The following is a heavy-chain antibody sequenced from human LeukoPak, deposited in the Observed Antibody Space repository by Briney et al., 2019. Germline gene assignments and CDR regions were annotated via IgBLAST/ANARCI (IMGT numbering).Heavy chain of an antibody. V-gene: IGHV3-74*03. CDR1: GIIFHDYA. CDR3: ARDGGTGDYAWD. CDR2: INSDGSSI. D-gene: IGHD4-17*01. Sequence: PGVSLRLSCAASGIIFHDYAMHWVRQAPGKGLVWVSRINSDGSSITYADSVRGRFTISRDNAKNTLYLQMNSLRAEETAVYYCARDGGTGDYAWDWGQGTMVTVSS. J-gene: IGHJ3*01.